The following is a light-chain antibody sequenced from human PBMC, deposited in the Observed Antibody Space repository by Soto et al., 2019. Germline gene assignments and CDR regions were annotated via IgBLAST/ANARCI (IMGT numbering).Light chain of an antibody. V-gene: IGKV3-20*01. J-gene: IGKJ5*01. CDR3: QQYGSSPRIT. CDR2: GAS. Sequence: ILLTHSPGTQELSPGYLSTPSWRVSQRVSSSSLAWYQQKPGQAPRLLIYGASSRATGIPDRFSGSGSGTDFTLTISRLEPEDFAVYYCQQYGSSPRITFGQGTRLEIK. CDR1: QRVSSSS.